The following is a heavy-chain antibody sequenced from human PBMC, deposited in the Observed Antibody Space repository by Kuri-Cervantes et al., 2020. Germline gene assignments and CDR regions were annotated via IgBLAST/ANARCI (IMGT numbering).Heavy chain of an antibody. Sequence: SETLSLTCAVSGGSISSSNWWSWVRQPPGKGLEWIGEIYHSGSTNYNPSLKSRVTISVDKSKNQFSLKLSSVTVADTAVYYCARDPRIETTTPAFDIWGQGTMVTVSS. CDR2: IYHSGST. D-gene: IGHD4-11*01. CDR3: ARDPRIETTTPAFDI. CDR1: GGSISSSNW. J-gene: IGHJ3*02. V-gene: IGHV4-4*02.